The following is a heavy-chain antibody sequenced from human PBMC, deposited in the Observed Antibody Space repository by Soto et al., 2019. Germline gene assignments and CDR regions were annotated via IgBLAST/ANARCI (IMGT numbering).Heavy chain of an antibody. J-gene: IGHJ4*02. CDR2: ISYRGNT. V-gene: IGHV4-61*01. CDR1: GGSISSGNYY. Sequence: SETLSLTCTVSGGSISSGNYYWSWIRQPPGKGLEWIGYISYRGNTDYNPSLKSRVTISLDTPKNQFSLKLSSVTAADTAVYYCARHPGYYDILTGYTTYYFDSWGQGILVTVSS. CDR3: ARHPGYYDILTGYTTYYFDS. D-gene: IGHD3-9*01.